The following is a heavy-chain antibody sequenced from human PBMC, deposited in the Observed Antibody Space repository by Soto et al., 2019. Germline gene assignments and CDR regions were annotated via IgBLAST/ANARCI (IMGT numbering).Heavy chain of an antibody. D-gene: IGHD3-22*01. J-gene: IGHJ4*02. CDR1: GFSLSNARMG. V-gene: IGHV2-26*01. Sequence: GSGPTLVNPTETLTLTCTVSGFSLSNARMGVSWIRQPPGKALEWLAHIFSNDEKSYSTSLKSRLTISKDTSKSQVVLTMTNMDPVDTATYYCALVENYYDSSGYYSLFDYWGQGTLVTVSS. CDR2: IFSNDEK. CDR3: ALVENYYDSSGYYSLFDY.